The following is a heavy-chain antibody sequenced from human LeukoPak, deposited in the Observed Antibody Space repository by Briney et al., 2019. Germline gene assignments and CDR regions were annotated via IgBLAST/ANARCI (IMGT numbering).Heavy chain of an antibody. CDR3: VRDYWRSIDH. CDR2: VNEDGSAK. J-gene: IGHJ4*02. D-gene: IGHD1-1*01. Sequence: GGSLRLSCVVSGLTFSNYWMIWVRQAPGRGLESVAIVNEDGSAKYYLDSVEGRFTISRDNARNSLYLEMNSLRAEDTAVYYCVRDYWRSIDHWGQGTLVTVSS. CDR1: GLTFSNYW. V-gene: IGHV3-7*01.